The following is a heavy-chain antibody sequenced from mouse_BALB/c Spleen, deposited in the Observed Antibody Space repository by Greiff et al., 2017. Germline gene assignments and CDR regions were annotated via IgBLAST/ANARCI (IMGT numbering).Heavy chain of an antibody. D-gene: IGHD2-1*01. J-gene: IGHJ2*01. CDR3: ARGNYGNSYYFDY. CDR2: INSNGGST. V-gene: IGHV5-6-3*01. Sequence: DVMLVESGGGLVQPGGSLKLSCAASGFTFSSYGMSWVRQTPDKRLELVATINSNGGSTYYPDSVKGRFTISRDNAKNTLYLQMSSLKSEDTAMYYCARGNYGNSYYFDYWGQGTTLTVSS. CDR1: GFTFSSYG.